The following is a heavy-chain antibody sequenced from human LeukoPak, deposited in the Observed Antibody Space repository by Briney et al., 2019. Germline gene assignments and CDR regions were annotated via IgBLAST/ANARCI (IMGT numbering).Heavy chain of an antibody. V-gene: IGHV4-59*08. CDR2: IYYSGST. Sequence: SETLSLTCTVSGVSISSYYWSWIRQPPGKGLEWIGYIYYSGSTYYNPSLKSRVTISVDTSKNQFSLKLSSVTAADTAVYYCARVTGYFDYWGQGTLVTVSS. CDR3: ARVTGYFDY. CDR1: GVSISSYY. J-gene: IGHJ4*02. D-gene: IGHD3-10*01.